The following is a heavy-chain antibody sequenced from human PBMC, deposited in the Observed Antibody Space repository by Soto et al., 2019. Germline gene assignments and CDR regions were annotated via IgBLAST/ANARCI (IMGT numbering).Heavy chain of an antibody. V-gene: IGHV4-39*01. J-gene: IGHJ5*02. CDR1: GGSISSSSYY. CDR3: ARHVWGGGYYTENWFDP. Sequence: QLQLQESGPGLVKPSETLSLTCTVSGGSISSSSYYWGWIRQPPGKGLEWIGSIYYSGSTYYNPSLKSRVTISVDTSKNQFSLKLSSVTAADTAVYYCARHVWGGGYYTENWFDPWGQGTLVTVSS. CDR2: IYYSGST. D-gene: IGHD3-3*01.